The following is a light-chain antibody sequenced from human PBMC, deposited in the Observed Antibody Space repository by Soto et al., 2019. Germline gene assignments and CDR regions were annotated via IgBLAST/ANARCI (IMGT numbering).Light chain of an antibody. CDR3: GTWDSSLSAVV. CDR2: DNN. Sequence: QSVLTQPPSVSAAPGQSIAISCSGSSSSIGNNYVCWYQHLPGTAPKLLIYDNNKRPSVIPDRFSGSKSGTSATLDITGLQTGDEADYYCGTWDSSLSAVVFGGGTKLTVL. CDR1: SSSIGNNY. V-gene: IGLV1-51*01. J-gene: IGLJ2*01.